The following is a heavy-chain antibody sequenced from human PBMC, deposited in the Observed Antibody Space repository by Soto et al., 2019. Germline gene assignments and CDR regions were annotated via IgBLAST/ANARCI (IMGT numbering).Heavy chain of an antibody. V-gene: IGHV4-39*01. J-gene: IGHJ5*02. CDR2: IIYSGDI. CDR1: GASISSYNY. D-gene: IGHD2-8*02. Sequence: SETLSLTCNVSGASISSYNYWGWFRQPPGKGLEWIGSIIYSGDIMYNPSLQSRLTLFVDTSKNQLSLTLNSVNVADTVLYYCARRISLVAESRGRENWIDPWGQG. CDR3: ARRISLVAESRGRENWIDP.